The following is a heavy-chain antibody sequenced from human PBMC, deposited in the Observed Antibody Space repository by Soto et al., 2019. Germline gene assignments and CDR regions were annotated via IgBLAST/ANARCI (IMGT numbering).Heavy chain of an antibody. Sequence: PGESLKISCKGSGYSFTSYWISWVRQMPGKGLEWMGRIDPSDSYTNYSPSFQGHVTISADKSISTAYLQWSSLKASDTAMYYCARHEIAARRSYYYGMDVWGQGTMVTVSS. V-gene: IGHV5-10-1*01. CDR2: IDPSDSYT. J-gene: IGHJ6*02. CDR3: ARHEIAARRSYYYGMDV. CDR1: GYSFTSYW. D-gene: IGHD6-6*01.